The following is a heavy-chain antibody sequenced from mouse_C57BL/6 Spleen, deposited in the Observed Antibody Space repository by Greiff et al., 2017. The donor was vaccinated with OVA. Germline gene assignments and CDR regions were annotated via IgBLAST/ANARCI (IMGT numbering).Heavy chain of an antibody. CDR1: GFSLTSYG. Sequence: VKVVESGPGLVQPSQSLSITCTVSGFSLTSYGVHWVRQSPGKGLEWLGVIWSGGSTDYNAAFISRLSISKDNSKSQVFFKMNSLQADDTAIYYCARNGGSSAWFAYWGQGTLVTVSA. J-gene: IGHJ3*01. D-gene: IGHD1-1*01. CDR3: ARNGGSSAWFAY. CDR2: IWSGGST. V-gene: IGHV2-2*01.